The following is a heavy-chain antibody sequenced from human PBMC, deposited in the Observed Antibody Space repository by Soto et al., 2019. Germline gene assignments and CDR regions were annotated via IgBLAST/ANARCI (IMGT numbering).Heavy chain of an antibody. CDR2: ISGGGDTT. Sequence: EVQLLESGGGLVQPGGSLRLSRAASGFTFNNYAMTWVRQAPGKGLEWVSAISGGGDTTSYADSVKGRFTVSRDGSKNTLYLQMSSLRAEDTALCYCAKGRGGSGSLTPRVDFWGQGTLVTLSS. V-gene: IGHV3-23*01. CDR1: GFTFNNYA. CDR3: AKGRGGSGSLTPRVDF. J-gene: IGHJ4*02. D-gene: IGHD3-10*01.